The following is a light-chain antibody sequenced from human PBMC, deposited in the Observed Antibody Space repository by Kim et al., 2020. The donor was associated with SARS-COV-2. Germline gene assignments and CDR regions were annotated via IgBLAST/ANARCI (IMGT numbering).Light chain of an antibody. CDR1: KLGDKY. J-gene: IGLJ3*02. CDR3: QAWDSSTLV. CDR2: QDS. Sequence: SYELTQPPSVSVSPGQTASITCSGDKLGDKYACWYQQKPGQSPVLVIYQDSKRPSGIPERFSGSNSGNTATLTISRTQAMDAADYYCQAWDSSTLVFGGG. V-gene: IGLV3-1*01.